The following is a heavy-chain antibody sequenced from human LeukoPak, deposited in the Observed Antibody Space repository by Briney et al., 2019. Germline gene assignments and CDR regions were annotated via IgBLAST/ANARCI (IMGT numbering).Heavy chain of an antibody. V-gene: IGHV1-69*01. J-gene: IGHJ4*02. CDR3: ARTYCSSTSCYHFDY. D-gene: IGHD2-2*01. CDR1: GGTFSGYA. Sequence: ASVKVSCKASGGTFSGYAISWVRQAPGQGLEWMGGIIPIFGTANYAQKFQGRVTITADESTSTAYMELSSLRSEDTAVYYCARTYCSSTSCYHFDYWGQGTLVTVSS. CDR2: IIPIFGTA.